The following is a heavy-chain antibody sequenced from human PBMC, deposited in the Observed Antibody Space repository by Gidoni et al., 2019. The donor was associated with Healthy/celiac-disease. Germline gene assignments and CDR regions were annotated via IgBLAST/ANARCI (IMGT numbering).Heavy chain of an antibody. J-gene: IGHJ4*02. V-gene: IGHV3-74*01. CDR2: INSDGSST. D-gene: IGHD6-19*01. Sequence: EVQLVESGGGLVQPGGSLRLSCAASGFTFSSYWMHWVRQAPGKGLVWVSRINSDGSSTSYADSVKGRFTISRDNAKNTLYLQMNSLRAEDTAVYYCARVISIAVAEYYFDYWGQGTLVTVSS. CDR3: ARVISIAVAEYYFDY. CDR1: GFTFSSYW.